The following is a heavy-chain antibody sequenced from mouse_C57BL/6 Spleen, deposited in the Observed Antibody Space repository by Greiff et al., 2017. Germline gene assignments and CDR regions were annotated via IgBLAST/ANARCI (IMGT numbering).Heavy chain of an antibody. V-gene: IGHV1-81*01. CDR1: GYTFTSYG. CDR2: IYPRSGNT. CDR3: ARSGTVVATEYFDY. J-gene: IGHJ2*01. D-gene: IGHD1-1*01. Sequence: LEESGAELARPGASVKLSCKASGYTFTSYGISWVKQRTGQGLEWIGEIYPRSGNTYYNEKFKGKATLTADKSSSTAYMELRSLTSEDSAVYFCARSGTVVATEYFDYWGQGTTLTVSS.